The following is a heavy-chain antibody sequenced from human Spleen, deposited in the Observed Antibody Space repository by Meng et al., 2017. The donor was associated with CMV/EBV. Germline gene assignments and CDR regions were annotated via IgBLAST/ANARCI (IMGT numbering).Heavy chain of an antibody. CDR1: GGSFNSFY. CDR3: ARLGALGYCSTTECYGYHYYGMDV. J-gene: IGHJ6*02. Sequence: SETLSLTCAVYGGSFNSFYWSWIRQPPGQSLEWIGEINHSGFTNYDPSLKSRVTISVDTSKNQFSLKLSSVTAADTAVYYCARLGALGYCSTTECYGYHYYGMDVWGQGTTVTVSS. V-gene: IGHV4-34*01. CDR2: INHSGFT. D-gene: IGHD2-2*01.